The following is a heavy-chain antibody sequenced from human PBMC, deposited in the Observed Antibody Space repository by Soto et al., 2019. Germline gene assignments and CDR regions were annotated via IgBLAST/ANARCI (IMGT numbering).Heavy chain of an antibody. D-gene: IGHD6-13*01. J-gene: IGHJ5*02. CDR1: GDSVSSNSAA. CDR2: TYYRSKWYN. V-gene: IGHV6-1*01. CDR3: AREPYSSSWYKYNWFDP. Sequence: SQTLSLTCVISGDSVSSNSAAWNWIIQSPSRGLEWLGRTYYRSKWYNDYAVSVKSRITINPDTSKNQFSLQLNSVTPEDTAVYYCAREPYSSSWYKYNWFDPWGQGTLVTVSS.